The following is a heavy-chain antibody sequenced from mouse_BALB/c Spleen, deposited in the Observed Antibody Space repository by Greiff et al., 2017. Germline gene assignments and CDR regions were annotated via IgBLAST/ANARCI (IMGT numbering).Heavy chain of an antibody. V-gene: IGHV3-2*02. J-gene: IGHJ2*01. CDR2: ISYSGST. CDR1: GYSITSDYA. Sequence: EVQLQQSGPGLVKPSQSLSLTCTVTGYSITSDYAWNWIRQFPGNKLEWMGYISYSGSTSYNPSLKSRISITRDTSKNQFFLQLNSVTTEDTATYYCARFIDYWGQGTTLTVSS. CDR3: ARFIDY. D-gene: IGHD1-1*01.